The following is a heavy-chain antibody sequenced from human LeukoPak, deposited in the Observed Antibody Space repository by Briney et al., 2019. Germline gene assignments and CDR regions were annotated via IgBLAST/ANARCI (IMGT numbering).Heavy chain of an antibody. CDR1: GFTFSSYW. CDR3: AVNSNSGTYPT. J-gene: IGHJ5*02. Sequence: PGGSLRLSCAASGFTFSSYWMSWVRQAPGKGLEWVANIKQDGSEKTYVDSVKGRFTISRDNAKNSLYMQMNSLRGEDTAVYYCAVNSNSGTYPTWGQGTLVTVSP. V-gene: IGHV3-7*01. D-gene: IGHD3-10*01. CDR2: IKQDGSEK.